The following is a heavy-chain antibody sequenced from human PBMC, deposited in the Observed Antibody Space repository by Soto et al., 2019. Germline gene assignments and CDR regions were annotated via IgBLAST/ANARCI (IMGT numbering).Heavy chain of an antibody. CDR3: AKGLMGEAYYGMDV. CDR2: ISYDGSNK. D-gene: IGHD2-8*01. CDR1: GFTFSSYG. V-gene: IGHV3-30*18. J-gene: IGHJ6*02. Sequence: QVQLVESGGGVVQPGRSLRLSCAASGFTFSSYGMHWVRQAPGKGLAWVAVISYDGSNKYYADSVKGRFTISRDNSKNTLYLQMNSLRAEDTAVYYCAKGLMGEAYYGMDVWGQGTTVTVSS.